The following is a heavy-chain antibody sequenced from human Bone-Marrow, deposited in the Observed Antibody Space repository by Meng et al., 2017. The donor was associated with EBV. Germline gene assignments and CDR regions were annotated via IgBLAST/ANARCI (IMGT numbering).Heavy chain of an antibody. D-gene: IGHD3-10*01. J-gene: IGHJ5*02. CDR1: GYTFTSYD. V-gene: IGHV1-8*01. Sequence: QVEMGQSWAEVKKPGATVKLSCKASGYTFTSYDINWVRQATGQGLEWMGWMNPNSGNTGYAQKFQGRVTMTRNTSISTAYMELSSLRSEDTAVYYCARGRNYYGSGSYYIGFDPWGQGTLVTVSS. CDR2: MNPNSGNT. CDR3: ARGRNYYGSGSYYIGFDP.